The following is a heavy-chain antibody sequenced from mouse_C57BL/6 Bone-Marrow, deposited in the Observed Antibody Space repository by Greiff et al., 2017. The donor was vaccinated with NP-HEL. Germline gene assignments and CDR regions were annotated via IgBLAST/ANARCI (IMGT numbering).Heavy chain of an antibody. V-gene: IGHV1-22*01. CDR3: ARRWILRWRGYFDV. D-gene: IGHD2-3*01. J-gene: IGHJ1*03. CDR1: GYTFTDYN. Sequence: EVQLQQSGPELVKPGASVKMSCKASGYTFTDYNMHWVKQSHGKSLEWIGYINPNNGGTSYNQKFKGKATLTVNKSSSTAYMELRSLTSEGSAVYYCARRWILRWRGYFDVWGTGTTVTVSS. CDR2: INPNNGGT.